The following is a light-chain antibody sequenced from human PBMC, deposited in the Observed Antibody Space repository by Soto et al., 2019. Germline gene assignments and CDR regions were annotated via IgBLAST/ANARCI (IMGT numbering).Light chain of an antibody. CDR2: GAS. CDR3: QQYNNWPPRT. V-gene: IGKV3-15*01. CDR1: QSGSNH. Sequence: EIVMTKSPVTLSVSPGERATLSCRASQSGSNHLAWYQQKPGQAPRLLIYGASTRAIGIPARFSGSGSGTEFTLTISSLQSEDFAVYYCQQYNNWPPRTFGQGTKLEIK. J-gene: IGKJ2*01.